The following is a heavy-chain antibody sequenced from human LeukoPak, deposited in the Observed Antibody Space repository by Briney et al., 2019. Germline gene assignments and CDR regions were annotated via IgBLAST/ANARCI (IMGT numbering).Heavy chain of an antibody. CDR1: GFTFGDYA. J-gene: IGHJ4*02. CDR2: IRSKAYGGTT. V-gene: IGHV3-49*04. CDR3: TSGIAVAGYFDY. Sequence: PGGSLRLSCTASGFTFGDYAMSWVRQAPGKGLEWVGFIRSKAYGGTTEYAASVRGRFTISRDDSKRIAYLQMNSLKTEDTAVYYCTSGIAVAGYFDYWGQGTLVTVSS. D-gene: IGHD6-19*01.